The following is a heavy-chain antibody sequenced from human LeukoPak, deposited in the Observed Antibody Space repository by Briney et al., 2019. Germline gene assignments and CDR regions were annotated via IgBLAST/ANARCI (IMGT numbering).Heavy chain of an antibody. D-gene: IGHD2-8*02. J-gene: IGHJ4*02. Sequence: GGSLRLSCAASGFTVTGNYMSSVRQAPGKGLEWVSVISSGGSTYYADSVRGRFTISRDSSNNILYLQMHSLRAEDTDVYYCARGLSTGNTGYYFDYWGQGTLVTVSS. CDR1: GFTVTGNY. V-gene: IGHV3-53*01. CDR2: ISSGGST. CDR3: ARGLSTGNTGYYFDY.